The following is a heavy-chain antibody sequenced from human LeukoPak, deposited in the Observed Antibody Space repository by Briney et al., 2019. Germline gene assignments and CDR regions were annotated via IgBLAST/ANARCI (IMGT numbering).Heavy chain of an antibody. Sequence: PSETLSLTCTVSGGSISSGSYYWGWIRQPPGKGLEWIGSIYYSGSTYYNPSLKSRITISLDTSKNQFSLKLSSVTAADTAVYYCASGRWYSSGWFDYWGQGTLVTVSS. D-gene: IGHD6-19*01. J-gene: IGHJ4*02. CDR2: IYYSGST. V-gene: IGHV4-39*07. CDR3: ASGRWYSSGWFDY. CDR1: GGSISSGSYY.